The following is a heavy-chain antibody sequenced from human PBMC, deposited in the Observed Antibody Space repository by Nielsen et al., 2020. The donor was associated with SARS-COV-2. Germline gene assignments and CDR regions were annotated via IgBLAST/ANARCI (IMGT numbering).Heavy chain of an antibody. Sequence: GESLKISCAASGFTVSSNYMSWVRQAPGKGLEWVLVIYSGGSTYYADSVKGRFTISRDNSKNTLYLQMNSLRAEDTAVYYCARRSGWYGGYYYYGMDVWGQGTTVTVSS. J-gene: IGHJ6*02. CDR2: IYSGGST. CDR3: ARRSGWYGGYYYYGMDV. V-gene: IGHV3-53*01. D-gene: IGHD6-19*01. CDR1: GFTVSSNY.